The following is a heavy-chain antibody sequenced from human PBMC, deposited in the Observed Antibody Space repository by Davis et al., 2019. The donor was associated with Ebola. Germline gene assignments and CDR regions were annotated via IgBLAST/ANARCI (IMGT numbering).Heavy chain of an antibody. CDR2: IYYSGST. J-gene: IGHJ4*02. CDR3: ARWGAAHPGDY. Sequence: SETLSLTCTVSGGSISSSSYYWSWIRQPPGKGLEWIGYIYYSGSTNYNPSLKSRVTISVDTSKNQFSLKLSSVTAADTAVYYCARWGAAHPGDYWGQGTLVTVSS. V-gene: IGHV4-61*05. D-gene: IGHD6-6*01. CDR1: GGSISSSSYY.